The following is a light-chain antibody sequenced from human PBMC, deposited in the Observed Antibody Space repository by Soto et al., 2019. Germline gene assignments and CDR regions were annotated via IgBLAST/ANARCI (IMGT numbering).Light chain of an antibody. V-gene: IGLV2-14*01. CDR2: EVS. J-gene: IGLJ3*02. Sequence: QSALTQPASVSGSPGQSITLSCTGTSSDVGDYNYVSWYQQHPGKAPRLIIYEVSYRPSGVSNRFSGSKSGNTASLTISGLHAEDEADYYCSSYASSSTWVFGGGTKLTVL. CDR1: SSDVGDYNY. CDR3: SSYASSSTWV.